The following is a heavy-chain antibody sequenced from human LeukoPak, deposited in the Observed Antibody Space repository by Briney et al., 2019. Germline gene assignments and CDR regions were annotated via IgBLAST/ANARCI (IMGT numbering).Heavy chain of an antibody. Sequence: PSETLSLSCTVSGGSISTYSWNWVRQSPGKGLEWIGAVFTTTRKYSPALRSRVAISVATSNNQFSLRLQSVTTADTAVYYCARDTTVASGMQFWGQGALVTVSS. D-gene: IGHD6-19*01. CDR1: GGSISTYS. J-gene: IGHJ4*02. V-gene: IGHV4-4*07. CDR2: VFTTTR. CDR3: ARDTTVASGMQF.